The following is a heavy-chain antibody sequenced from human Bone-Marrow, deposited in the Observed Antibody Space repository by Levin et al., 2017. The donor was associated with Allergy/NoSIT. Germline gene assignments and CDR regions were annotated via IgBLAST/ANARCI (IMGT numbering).Heavy chain of an antibody. Sequence: GESLKISCAASGFTFSSYSMNWVRQAPGKGLEWVSSISSSSSYIYYADSVKGRFTISRDNAKNSLYLQMNSLRAEDTAVYYCARDLATLSCGGDCFYYYYYMDVWGKGTTVTVSS. CDR2: ISSSSSYI. CDR1: GFTFSSYS. CDR3: ARDLATLSCGGDCFYYYYYMDV. D-gene: IGHD2-21*01. V-gene: IGHV3-21*01. J-gene: IGHJ6*03.